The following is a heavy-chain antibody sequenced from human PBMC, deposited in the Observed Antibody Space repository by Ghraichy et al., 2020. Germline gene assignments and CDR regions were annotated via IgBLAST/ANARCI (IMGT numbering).Heavy chain of an antibody. CDR2: IYYSGST. CDR1: GGSISSYY. V-gene: IGHV4-59*01. Sequence: SQTLSLTCTVSGGSISSYYWSWIRQPPGKGLEWIGYIYYSGSTNCNPSLKSRVTISVDTSKNQFSLKLSSVTAADTAVYYCASAKDYVAFDIWGQGTMVTVSS. CDR3: ASAKDYVAFDI. J-gene: IGHJ3*02. D-gene: IGHD4-17*01.